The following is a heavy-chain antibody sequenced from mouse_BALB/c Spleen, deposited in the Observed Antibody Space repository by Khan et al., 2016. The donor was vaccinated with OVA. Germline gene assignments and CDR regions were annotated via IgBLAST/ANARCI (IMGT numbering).Heavy chain of an antibody. CDR3: ARNYRYDVYFDY. Sequence: VQLQQSGPELVKPGASVKMSCKASGYTFTSYVIHWVKQKPGQGLEWIGYIYPYNDDTKSNEKFKGKATLTSDKSSSTAYMELRSLTSEDSAAYYCARNYRYDVYFDYWGQGTTLTVSS. V-gene: IGHV1S136*01. CDR2: IYPYNDDT. J-gene: IGHJ2*01. CDR1: GYTFTSYV. D-gene: IGHD2-14*01.